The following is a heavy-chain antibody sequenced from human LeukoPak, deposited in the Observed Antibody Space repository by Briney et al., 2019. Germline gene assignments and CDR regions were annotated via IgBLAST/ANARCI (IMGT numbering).Heavy chain of an antibody. V-gene: IGHV3-48*03. CDR2: ISSSGSTI. J-gene: IGHJ4*02. D-gene: IGHD3-22*01. CDR3: ARDSSTLGYYDSSGYSKRHFDY. CDR1: GFTFSSYE. Sequence: PGGSLRLSCAASGFTFSSYEMNWVRQAPGKGLEWVSYISSSGSTIYYADSVEGRFTISRDNAKNSLYLQMNSLRAEDTAVYYCARDSSTLGYYDSSGYSKRHFDYWGQGTLVTVSS.